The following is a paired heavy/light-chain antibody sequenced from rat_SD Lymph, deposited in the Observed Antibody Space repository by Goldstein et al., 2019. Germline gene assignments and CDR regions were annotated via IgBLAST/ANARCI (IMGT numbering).Heavy chain of an antibody. CDR2: IWAGGST. Sequence: QVQLKESGPGLMQPSETLSLTCTVSGFSLTSNGVGWVRQPLGKGLVWMGTIWAGGSTNYNSAVQSRLSISRDTSKSQVFLKMNSLQPEDTGTYYCARHTLDYWGQGVMVTVSS. CDR3: ARHTLDY. CDR1: GFSLTSNG. V-gene: IGHV2-72*01. J-gene: IGHJ2*01.
Light chain of an antibody. Sequence: DVVMTQTPVSLSVAIGQPASISCKSSQSLVHSDGKTYLNWLLQRPGQSPKRLIYLVSKLDSGIPDRFSGSGSETDFTLKISRVEADDLGVYYCLQGTHFPQTFGGGTKLELK. CDR3: LQGTHFPQT. CDR2: LVS. V-gene: IGKV1S18*01. CDR1: QSLVHSDGKTY. J-gene: IGKJ1*01.